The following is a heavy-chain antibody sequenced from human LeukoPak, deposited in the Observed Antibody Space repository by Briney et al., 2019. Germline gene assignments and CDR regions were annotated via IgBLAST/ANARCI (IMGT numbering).Heavy chain of an antibody. V-gene: IGHV4-31*03. CDR2: IYCSGST. J-gene: IGHJ4*02. CDR1: GGSISSGGYY. D-gene: IGHD5-18*01. Sequence: SETLSLTCTVSGGSISSGGYYWSWIRQHPGKGLEWIGYIYCSGSTYYNPSLKSRVTISVDTSKNQFSLKLNSVTPEDTAVYYCAREKAYSYGGFDYWGQGTLVTVSS. CDR3: AREKAYSYGGFDY.